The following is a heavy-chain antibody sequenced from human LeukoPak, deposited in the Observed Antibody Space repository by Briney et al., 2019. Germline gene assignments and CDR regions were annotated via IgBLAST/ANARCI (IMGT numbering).Heavy chain of an antibody. CDR3: ARAGLYVGYSSGWYDKYNWFDP. J-gene: IGHJ5*02. V-gene: IGHV4-4*02. CDR1: GGSISSSNW. Sequence: SETLSLTCAVSGGSISSSNWWSWVRQPPGKGLEWIGEIYHSGSTNYNPSLKSRVTISVDKSKNQFSLKLSSVTAADTAVYYCARAGLYVGYSSGWYDKYNWFDPWGQGTLVTVSS. D-gene: IGHD6-19*01. CDR2: IYHSGST.